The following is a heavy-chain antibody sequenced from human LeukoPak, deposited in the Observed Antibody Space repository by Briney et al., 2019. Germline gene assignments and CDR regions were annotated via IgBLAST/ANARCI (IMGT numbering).Heavy chain of an antibody. CDR1: GYTFTGYY. D-gene: IGHD5-12*01. Sequence: ASVKVSCKASGYTFTGYYMHWVRQAPGQGLEWMGWINPNSGGTNYAQKFQGRVTMTRDTSISTAYMELSRLRSDDTAVYYCARAGGGYNFKLLRAFDIWGQGIMVTVSS. CDR2: INPNSGGT. CDR3: ARAGGGYNFKLLRAFDI. V-gene: IGHV1-2*02. J-gene: IGHJ3*02.